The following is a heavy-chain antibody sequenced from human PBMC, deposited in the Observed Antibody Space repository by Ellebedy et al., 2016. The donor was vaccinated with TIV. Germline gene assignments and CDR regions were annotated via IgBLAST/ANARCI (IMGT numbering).Heavy chain of an antibody. CDR1: GFTFSRYA. CDR3: AKGYSYGDY. J-gene: IGHJ4*02. Sequence: PGGSLRLSCAASGFTFSRYAMNWVRQAPGKGLEWVAVIWYDGSNKYYAGSVKGRFTISRDNSKNSLYLQLNSLRAEDTAVYYCAKGYSYGDYWGQGTLVTVSS. CDR2: IWYDGSNK. D-gene: IGHD5-18*01. V-gene: IGHV3-30*02.